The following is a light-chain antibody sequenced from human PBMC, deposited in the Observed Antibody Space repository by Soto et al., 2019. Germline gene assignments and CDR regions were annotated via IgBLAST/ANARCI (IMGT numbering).Light chain of an antibody. CDR2: EGS. Sequence: VLTQPASVSGSPGQSITISCTGTSSDVGSYNLVSWYQQHPGKAPKLMIYEGSKRPSGVSNRFSGSKSGNTASLTISGLQAEDEADYYCCSYAGSSTFVFGTGTKLTVL. V-gene: IGLV2-23*01. J-gene: IGLJ1*01. CDR1: SSDVGSYNL. CDR3: CSYAGSSTFV.